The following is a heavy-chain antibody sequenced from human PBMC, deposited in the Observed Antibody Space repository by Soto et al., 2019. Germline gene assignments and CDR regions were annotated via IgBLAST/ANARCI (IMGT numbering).Heavy chain of an antibody. Sequence: EMQLVESGGGLVQPGGSLRLSCEASKFTFASYWMTWVRRAPGKGLEWVANVRQDGGETYYVDSVKGRFTISRDNAKNSFYLHMNNLRAEDTAVYYCARGGGSIGGVIDYWGQGTLVAVSS. CDR3: ARGGGSIGGVIDY. CDR2: VRQDGGET. D-gene: IGHD3-10*01. J-gene: IGHJ4*02. CDR1: KFTFASYW. V-gene: IGHV3-7*05.